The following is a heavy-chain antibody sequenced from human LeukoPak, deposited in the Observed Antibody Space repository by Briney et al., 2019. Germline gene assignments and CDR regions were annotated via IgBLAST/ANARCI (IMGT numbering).Heavy chain of an antibody. V-gene: IGHV3-23*01. CDR2: ITDSGDTT. J-gene: IGHJ4*02. CDR1: GFTFSSSA. CDR3: AKALDFWKFDY. Sequence: GGSLRLSCTASGFTFSSSAMRWVRQAPGRRLEGVAGITDSGDTTYYADSVKGRFTISRDNAKDTLYLQMNSLRAEDTAVYYCAKALDFWKFDYWGQGTLVTVSS. D-gene: IGHD3-3*01.